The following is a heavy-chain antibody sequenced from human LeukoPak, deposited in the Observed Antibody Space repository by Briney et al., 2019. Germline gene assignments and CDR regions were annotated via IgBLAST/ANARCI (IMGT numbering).Heavy chain of an antibody. D-gene: IGHD6-19*01. CDR1: GFTCSSYW. Sequence: GRSLRLSCAASGFTCSSYWMSWVRQAPGKGPESVANIKQDGSEKYYVDSVKGRFTISRDNAKNSLYLRMSSLRVEDTAVYSCARVIAVPGTPYDYYYMDVWGKGTTVTVSS. V-gene: IGHV3-7*01. CDR3: ARVIAVPGTPYDYYYMDV. J-gene: IGHJ6*03. CDR2: IKQDGSEK.